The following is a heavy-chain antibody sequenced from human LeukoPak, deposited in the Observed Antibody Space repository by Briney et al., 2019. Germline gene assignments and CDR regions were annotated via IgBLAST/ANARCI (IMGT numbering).Heavy chain of an antibody. Sequence: PSETLSFTCTVSGASINSYYWSWIRQPPGKGLERIAYIYYSGSISCHPSLKSRVTISLDTSKNQFSLKLTSVTAADTAVYYCARSDGGSFDPWGQGTLVTVSS. CDR1: GASINSYY. D-gene: IGHD3-16*01. J-gene: IGHJ5*02. V-gene: IGHV4-59*01. CDR2: IYYSGSI. CDR3: ARSDGGSFDP.